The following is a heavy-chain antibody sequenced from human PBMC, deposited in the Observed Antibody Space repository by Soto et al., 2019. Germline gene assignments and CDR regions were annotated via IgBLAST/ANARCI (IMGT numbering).Heavy chain of an antibody. D-gene: IGHD6-13*01. V-gene: IGHV1-2*04. CDR2: INPNSGGT. CDR1: GYTFTGYY. J-gene: IGHJ3*02. CDR3: ARMAAAGFRGVDAFDI. Sequence: ASVKVSCKASGYTFTGYYMHWVRQAPGQGLEWMGWINPNSGGTNYAQKFQGWVTMTRDTSISTAYMELSRLRSDDTAVYYCARMAAAGFRGVDAFDIWGQGTMVTVSS.